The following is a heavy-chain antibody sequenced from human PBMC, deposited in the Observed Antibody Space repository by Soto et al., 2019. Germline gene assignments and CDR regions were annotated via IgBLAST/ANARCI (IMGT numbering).Heavy chain of an antibody. CDR1: GYTFTSYY. D-gene: IGHD3-22*01. Sequence: GASVKVSCKASGYTFTSYYMHWVRQAPGQGLEWMGIISPSGGITRYAQRLQGRVTMTRDASTSTVYMELRSLTSEDTAVYYCARVVIAHDNNETIGYDLDLWGQGTLVPVSS. V-gene: IGHV1-46*01. J-gene: IGHJ4*02. CDR2: ISPSGGIT. CDR3: ARVVIAHDNNETIGYDLDL.